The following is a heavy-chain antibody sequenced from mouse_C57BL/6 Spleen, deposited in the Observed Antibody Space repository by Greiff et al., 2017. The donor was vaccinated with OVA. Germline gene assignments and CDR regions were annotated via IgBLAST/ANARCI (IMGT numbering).Heavy chain of an antibody. CDR1: GYSITSGYY. D-gene: IGHD4-1*01. CDR2: ISYDGSN. Sequence: ESGPGLVKPSQSLSLTCSVTGYSITSGYYWNWIRQFPGNKLEWMGYISYDGSNNYNPSLKNRISITRDTSKNQFFLKLNSVTTEDTATYYCARDWDEYAMDYWGQGTSVTVSS. CDR3: ARDWDEYAMDY. J-gene: IGHJ4*01. V-gene: IGHV3-6*01.